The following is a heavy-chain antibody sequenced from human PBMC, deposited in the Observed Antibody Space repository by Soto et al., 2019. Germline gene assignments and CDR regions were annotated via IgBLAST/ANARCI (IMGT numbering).Heavy chain of an antibody. V-gene: IGHV4-59*12. CDR3: ARGTIFGVVSNTKYNWFDP. Sequence: SETLSLTCTVSGGSISGSYWSWIRQTPGKVLEWVGYIHYSGSTNYNPSLKSRVTISVDTSKNQFSLKLSSVTAADTAVYYCARGTIFGVVSNTKYNWFDPWGQGTLVTVSS. D-gene: IGHD3-3*01. CDR2: IHYSGST. J-gene: IGHJ5*02. CDR1: GGSISGSY.